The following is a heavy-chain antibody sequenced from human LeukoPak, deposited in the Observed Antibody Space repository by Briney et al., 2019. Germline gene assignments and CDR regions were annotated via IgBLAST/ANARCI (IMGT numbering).Heavy chain of an antibody. D-gene: IGHD3-3*01. CDR2: IYTSGST. V-gene: IGHV4-4*07. CDR1: GGSISSYY. Sequence: SETLSLTCTVSGGSISSYYWSWIRQPAGKGLEWIGRIYTSGSTNYNPSLKSRVTMSVDTSKNQFSLKLSSVTAADTAVYYCARSYYDFWSGYSPPYNWFDPWGQGTLVTVSS. CDR3: ARSYYDFWSGYSPPYNWFDP. J-gene: IGHJ5*02.